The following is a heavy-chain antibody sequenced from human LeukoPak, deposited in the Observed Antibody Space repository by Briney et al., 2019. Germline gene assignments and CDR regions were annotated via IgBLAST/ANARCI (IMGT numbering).Heavy chain of an antibody. CDR1: GYTFTSYY. CDR3: SVNPGFYGDYPWGFDP. D-gene: IGHD4-17*01. V-gene: IGHV1-46*03. CDR2: INPSGGST. J-gene: IGHJ5*02. Sequence: ASVKVSCKASGYTFTSYYMHWVRQAPGQGLEWMGIINPSGGSTSYAQKFQGRVTMTRDTSTSTVYMELSSLRSEDTAVYYCSVNPGFYGDYPWGFDPWGQGTLVTVSS.